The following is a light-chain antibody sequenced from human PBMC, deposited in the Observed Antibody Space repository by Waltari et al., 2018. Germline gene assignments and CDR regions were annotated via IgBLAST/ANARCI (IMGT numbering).Light chain of an antibody. J-gene: IGKJ4*01. CDR3: QQYGSSVT. Sequence: EIVMAQSPASLSVSPGERAIFSCRASQTVTSNCVAWYQFKPGQAPRLLIYGASNRATGIPDRFSGSGSGTEFTLTINSLEPEDSAVYFCQQYGSSVTFGGGTKVEI. CDR2: GAS. CDR1: QTVTSNC. V-gene: IGKV3-20*01.